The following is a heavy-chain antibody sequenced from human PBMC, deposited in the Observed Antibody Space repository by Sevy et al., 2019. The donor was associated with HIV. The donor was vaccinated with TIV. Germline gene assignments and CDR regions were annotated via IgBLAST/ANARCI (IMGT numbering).Heavy chain of an antibody. CDR2: ISGSGDNS. D-gene: IGHD3-22*01. V-gene: IGHV3-23*01. J-gene: IGHJ4*02. CDR3: AKGDFYYDSSGYYLFDY. CDR1: GFTFSGYA. Sequence: GGSLRLSCAASGFTFSGYAMSWVRQAPGKGLEWVSGISGSGDNSYYADSVKGRFTLSRDNSKNTLYLQMNILRAEDTAVYYCAKGDFYYDSSGYYLFDYWGQGTLFTVSS.